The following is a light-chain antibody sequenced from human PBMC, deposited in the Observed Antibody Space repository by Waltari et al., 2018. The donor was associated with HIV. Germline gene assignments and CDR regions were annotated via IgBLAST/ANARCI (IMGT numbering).Light chain of an antibody. CDR1: SSNIGAGYD. CDR3: QSYDSSLSGSEV. CDR2: NNS. V-gene: IGLV1-40*01. J-gene: IGLJ1*01. Sequence: QSVLTQSPSVSGAPGQRVTISCTGSSSNIGAGYDVNWYQQLPGTAPKLLSYNNSNRPSGVPDRFSGSKSGTSASLAITGLQAEDEADYYCQSYDSSLSGSEVFGTGTKVTVL.